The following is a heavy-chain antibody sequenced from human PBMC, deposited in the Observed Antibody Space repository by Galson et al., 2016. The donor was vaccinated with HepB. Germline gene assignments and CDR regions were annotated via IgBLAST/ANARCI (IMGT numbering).Heavy chain of an antibody. Sequence: SLRLSCAASGFTFSSYSMNWVRQAPGKGLEWVSYISGTGSPIHYADSVKGRFTISRDNAKNSLYLQMDSLRDEDTAVYYCAKGKMSTLTYRSSQPKWGQGPLVTGAS. CDR3: AKGKMSTLTYRSSQPK. J-gene: IGHJ4*02. CDR1: GFTFSSYS. D-gene: IGHD5/OR15-5a*01. CDR2: ISGTGSPI. V-gene: IGHV3-48*02.